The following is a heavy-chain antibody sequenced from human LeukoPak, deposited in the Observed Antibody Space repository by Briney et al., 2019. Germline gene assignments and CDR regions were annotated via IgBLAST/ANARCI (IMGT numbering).Heavy chain of an antibody. V-gene: IGHV3-9*01. CDR1: GFTFDDYA. D-gene: IGHD5-24*01. CDR2: ISWNSGSI. Sequence: GGSLRLSCAASGFTFDDYAMHWVRQAPGKGLEWVSGISWNSGSIGYADSVKGRFTISRDNAKHSLYLQMNSLRAEDTALYYCAKDTQKRWLQLPDYWGQGPLVTVSS. CDR3: AKDTQKRWLQLPDY. J-gene: IGHJ4*02.